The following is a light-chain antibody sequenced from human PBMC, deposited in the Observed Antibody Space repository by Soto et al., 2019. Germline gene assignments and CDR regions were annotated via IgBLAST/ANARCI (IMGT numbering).Light chain of an antibody. CDR1: QSVSSSY. CDR3: QQYGYLGT. J-gene: IGKJ1*01. Sequence: EIELTQSPGTLTLSPGERATLSCRASQSVSSSYLAWYQQKPGQAPRLLIYGASSRAIDIPDRFSGSGSGTDFTLTISRLEPEDFAVYYCQQYGYLGTFGQGTKVDIK. CDR2: GAS. V-gene: IGKV3-20*01.